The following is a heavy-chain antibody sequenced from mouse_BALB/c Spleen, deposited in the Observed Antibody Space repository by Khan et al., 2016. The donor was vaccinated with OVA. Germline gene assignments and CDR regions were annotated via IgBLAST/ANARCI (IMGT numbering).Heavy chain of an antibody. CDR2: INPHIGET. V-gene: IGHV1-20*02. CDR1: GYSFTGYF. CDR3: ARIYGSDFDY. D-gene: IGHD1-1*01. Sequence: VQLQQSGPELVKPGASVKISCKASGYSFTGYFMNWVMQSHGKSLEWIGRINPHIGETFYNPKFKGKATLTVDESSSTAHMELRSLASEDSAVYYCARIYGSDFDYWGQGITLTVSS. J-gene: IGHJ2*01.